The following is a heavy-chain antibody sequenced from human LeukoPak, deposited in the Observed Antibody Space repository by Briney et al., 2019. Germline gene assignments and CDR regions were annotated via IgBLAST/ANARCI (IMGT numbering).Heavy chain of an antibody. D-gene: IGHD6-25*01. Sequence: SGRSLRLSCAASGFTFSTYGMQWVRQSPGKGLEWVAVIWYDGSKTHYRDSVRGRFTISRDNSKNTLYLEMNSLRAEDTAVYYCARDTAQRAFDIWGQGTMVTVSS. J-gene: IGHJ3*02. CDR3: ARDTAQRAFDI. CDR1: GFTFSTYG. V-gene: IGHV3-33*01. CDR2: IWYDGSKT.